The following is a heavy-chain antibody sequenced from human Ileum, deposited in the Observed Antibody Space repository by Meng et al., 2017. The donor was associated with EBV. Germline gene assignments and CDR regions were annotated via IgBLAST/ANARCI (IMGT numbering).Heavy chain of an antibody. J-gene: IGHJ5*02. V-gene: IGHV2-5*02. D-gene: IGHD2-2*01. CDR3: ALFTRSWFDP. Sequence: QLTLKESGPTLVKPXXXXTLTCTFSGFSLSTSEVGVGWIRQPPGKALEWLAVIYWDDDKRYSPSLKSRLTITKDTSKNQVVLTLTNMDPVDTATYYCALFTRSWFDPWGQGTLVTVSS. CDR1: GFSLSTSEVG. CDR2: IYWDDDK.